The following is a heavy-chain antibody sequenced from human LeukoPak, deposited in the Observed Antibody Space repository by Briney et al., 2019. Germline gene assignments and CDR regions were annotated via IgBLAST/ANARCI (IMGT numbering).Heavy chain of an antibody. V-gene: IGHV4-59*01. J-gene: IGHJ5*02. D-gene: IGHD1-26*01. CDR3: ARDTGSYSWFDP. CDR2: IYYSGST. Sequence: SETLSLTCTVSGGSISSYYWSWIRQPPGKGLERIGYIYYSGSTNYNPSLKSRVTISVDTSKNQFSLKLSSVTAADTAVYYCARDTGSYSWFDPWGQGTLVTVSS. CDR1: GGSISSYY.